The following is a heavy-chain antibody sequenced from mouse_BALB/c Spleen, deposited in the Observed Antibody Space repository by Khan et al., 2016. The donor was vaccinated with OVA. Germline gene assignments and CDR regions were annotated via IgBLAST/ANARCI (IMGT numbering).Heavy chain of an antibody. CDR2: ILPGSGSR. J-gene: IGHJ2*01. Sequence: QVQLQQSGAELMKPGASVKISCKATGYTFSSYWLEWVKQRPGHGLEWIGEILPGSGSRNYNEKFKGKATFTADISSKTTYMQLSSLTSEDSAAYYCARVNYGSRDYFDYWGQGTTLTVSS. V-gene: IGHV1-9*01. CDR1: GYTFSSYW. CDR3: ARVNYGSRDYFDY. D-gene: IGHD1-1*01.